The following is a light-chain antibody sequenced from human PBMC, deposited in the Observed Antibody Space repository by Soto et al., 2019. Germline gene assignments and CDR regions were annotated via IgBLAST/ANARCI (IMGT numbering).Light chain of an antibody. J-gene: IGLJ1*01. CDR2: DVS. CDR3: SSYTSSSTPYV. CDR1: SSDVGGYNY. Sequence: QSVLTQPASVSGSPGQSITISCTGTSSDVGGYNYVSWYQQHPGKAPKLMIYDVSNRPSGVSNRFSGSKSGNTASLTISGLQAEDEADYYCSSYTSSSTPYVLGNGTKVTV. V-gene: IGLV2-14*01.